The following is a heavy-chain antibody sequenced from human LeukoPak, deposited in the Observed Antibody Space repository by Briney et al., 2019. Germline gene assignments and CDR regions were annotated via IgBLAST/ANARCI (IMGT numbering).Heavy chain of an antibody. V-gene: IGHV3-74*01. Sequence: GGSLRLSCAASGFTFSSYWMHWVRQAPGKGLVWVSRINSDGSSTSYADSVKGRFTISRDNAKNTLYLQMNSLRAEDTAVYYRARVSGSYLFDYWGQGTLVTVSS. CDR1: GFTFSSYW. J-gene: IGHJ4*02. CDR3: ARVSGSYLFDY. D-gene: IGHD1-26*01. CDR2: INSDGSST.